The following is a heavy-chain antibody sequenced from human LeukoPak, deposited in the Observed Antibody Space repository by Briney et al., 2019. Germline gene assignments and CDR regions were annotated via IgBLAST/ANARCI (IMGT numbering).Heavy chain of an antibody. CDR1: GFTFSSYG. CDR2: IRYDGSNK. J-gene: IGHJ4*02. D-gene: IGHD1-26*01. V-gene: IGHV3-30*02. Sequence: PGGSLRLSCAASGFTFSSYGMHWVRQAPGKGLEWVAFIRYDGSNKYYADSVKGRFTISRDNSKNMLYLQMNSLRAEDPAVYYCAKEGTVGVVFDYWGQGTLVTGSS. CDR3: AKEGTVGVVFDY.